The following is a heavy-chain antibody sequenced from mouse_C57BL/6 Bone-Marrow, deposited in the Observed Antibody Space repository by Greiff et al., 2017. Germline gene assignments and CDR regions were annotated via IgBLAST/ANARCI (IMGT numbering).Heavy chain of an antibody. D-gene: IGHD1-1*01. J-gene: IGHJ1*03. CDR3: ARCLLLRSGHWYFDV. CDR2: ISSGSSTI. CDR1: GFTFSDYG. Sequence: EVKLMESGGGLVKPGGSLKLSCAASGFTFSDYGMHWVRQAPEKGLEWVAYISSGSSTIYYADTVKGRFTISRDTAKSTLFLQMTSLRSEDTAMYYCARCLLLRSGHWYFDVWGTGTTVTVSS. V-gene: IGHV5-17*01.